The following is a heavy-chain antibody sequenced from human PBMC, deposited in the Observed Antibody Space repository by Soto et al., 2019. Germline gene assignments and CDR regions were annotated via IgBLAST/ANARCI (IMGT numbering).Heavy chain of an antibody. CDR1: GGTFSSYA. D-gene: IGHD5-18*01. Sequence: SVKVSCKASGGTFSSYAISWVRQAPGQGLEWMGGIIPIFGTANYAQKFQGRVTITADESTSTAYMELSSLRSEDTAVYYCASIQEDTAMVTYYYGMDVWGQGTTVTVSS. CDR2: IIPIFGTA. J-gene: IGHJ6*02. CDR3: ASIQEDTAMVTYYYGMDV. V-gene: IGHV1-69*13.